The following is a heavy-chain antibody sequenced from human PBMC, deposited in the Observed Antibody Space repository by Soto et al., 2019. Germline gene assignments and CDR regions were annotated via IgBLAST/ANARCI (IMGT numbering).Heavy chain of an antibody. CDR1: GFTFGDYA. V-gene: IGHV3-49*04. CDR3: TRERSGSNIIVVVVAAIAGGLYYGMAV. D-gene: IGHD2-15*01. CDR2: IRSKAYGGTT. J-gene: IGHJ6*02. Sequence: AGGSLRLSCTASGFTFGDYAMSWVRQAPGKGLEWVGFIRSKAYGGTTEYAASVKGRFTISRDDSKSIAYLQMNSLKTEDTAVYYCTRERSGSNIIVVVVAAIAGGLYYGMAVWGQGTTVNVSS.